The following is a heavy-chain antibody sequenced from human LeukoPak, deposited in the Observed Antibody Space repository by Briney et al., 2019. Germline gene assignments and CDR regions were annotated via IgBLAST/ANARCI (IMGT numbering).Heavy chain of an antibody. V-gene: IGHV4-38-2*01. J-gene: IGHJ4*02. Sequence: SETLSLTCAVSGESIRSGYYWGWIRQPPGKGLEWIGSGYHSGNTYYNPSLKSRVTISVDTSKNQFSLKLNSVTAADTAVYYCATLPDYWGQGTLVTFSS. CDR3: ATLPDY. CDR1: GESIRSGYY. CDR2: GYHSGNT.